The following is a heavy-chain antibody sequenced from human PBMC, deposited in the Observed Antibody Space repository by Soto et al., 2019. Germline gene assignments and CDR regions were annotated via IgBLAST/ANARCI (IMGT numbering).Heavy chain of an antibody. Sequence: QVQLQESGPGLVKPSGTLSLTCAVSGGSMSSNNWWSWVRQPPGKGLEWIGEIFHSGSTYYSPSLKSRVTRSVDKSKNHFSLNLTSVTAADTAVYYCARVYSGSYSDSWGQGTLVTVSS. CDR2: IFHSGST. D-gene: IGHD1-26*01. CDR3: ARVYSGSYSDS. CDR1: GGSMSSNNW. V-gene: IGHV4-4*02. J-gene: IGHJ4*02.